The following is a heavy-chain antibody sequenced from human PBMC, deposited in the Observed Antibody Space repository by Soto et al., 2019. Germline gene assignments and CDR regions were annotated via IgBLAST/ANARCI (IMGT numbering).Heavy chain of an antibody. CDR2: MSPGGNSQ. V-gene: IGHV3-30*03. CDR1: GFTFSSYG. CDR3: ASGAAFYYDTSRY. D-gene: IGHD3-22*01. Sequence: GGSLRLSCAASGFTFSSYGIHWIRQAPGEGLEWVAVMSPGGNSQYYADSVKGRFTISRDTSKSTLYLQMTSLRPEDTAVYYCASGAAFYYDTSRYWGQGTLVTVSS. J-gene: IGHJ4*02.